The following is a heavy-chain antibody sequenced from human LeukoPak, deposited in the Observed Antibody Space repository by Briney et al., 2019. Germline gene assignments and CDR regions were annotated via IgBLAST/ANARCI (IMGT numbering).Heavy chain of an antibody. D-gene: IGHD2-2*02. CDR1: GFTYSSYA. CDR3: ARDGIVVVPAAILRYYYYGMDV. V-gene: IGHV3-30-3*01. J-gene: IGHJ6*02. Sequence: PGRSLRLSCAASGFTYSSYAMHWVRQAPGKGLEWVAVISYDGSNKYYADSGKGPFTIARDNSNNTLYLQMNSLRAEDKAVYYCARDGIVVVPAAILRYYYYGMDVWSQGTTVTVSS. CDR2: ISYDGSNK.